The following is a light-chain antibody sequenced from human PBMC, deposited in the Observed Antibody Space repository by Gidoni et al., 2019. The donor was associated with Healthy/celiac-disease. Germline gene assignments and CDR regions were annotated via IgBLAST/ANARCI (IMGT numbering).Light chain of an antibody. J-gene: IGLJ1*01. CDR3: LLSYSGARSFV. Sequence: QAVVTREPSLTVSPGGTVTLTCGPSTGAVTSGHYPYWFQQKPGQAPRTLIYDTSNKHSWTPARFSGSLLGGKAALTLSGAQPEDEAEYYCLLSYSGARSFVFGTGTKVTVL. CDR2: DTS. CDR1: TGAVTSGHY. V-gene: IGLV7-46*01.